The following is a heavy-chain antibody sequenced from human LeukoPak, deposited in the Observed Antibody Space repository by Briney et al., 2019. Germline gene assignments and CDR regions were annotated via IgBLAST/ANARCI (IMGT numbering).Heavy chain of an antibody. J-gene: IGHJ4*02. D-gene: IGHD2-2*01. CDR3: ARDFGDIVVVPAAISFFDY. V-gene: IGHV3-30*01. Sequence: QSGGSLRLSCAASGFTVSSYAMHWVRQAPGKGLEWVAVISYDGSNKYYADSVKGRFTISRDNSKNTLYLQMNSLRAEDTAVYYCARDFGDIVVVPAAISFFDYWGQGTLVTVSS. CDR1: GFTVSSYA. CDR2: ISYDGSNK.